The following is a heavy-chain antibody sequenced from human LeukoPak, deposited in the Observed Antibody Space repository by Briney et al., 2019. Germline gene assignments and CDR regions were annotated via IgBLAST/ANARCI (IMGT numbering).Heavy chain of an antibody. CDR1: GGSFSGYY. Sequence: NPSETLSLTCAVYGGSFSGYYWSWIRRPPGKGLEWIWEINHSGSTNYNPSLKSRVTISVDTSKNKFSLKLSSVTAADTAVYYCARGLIYYGSGSYVPFCWFDPWGQGTLVTVSS. CDR2: INHSGST. D-gene: IGHD3-10*01. CDR3: ARGLIYYGSGSYVPFCWFDP. V-gene: IGHV4-34*01. J-gene: IGHJ5*02.